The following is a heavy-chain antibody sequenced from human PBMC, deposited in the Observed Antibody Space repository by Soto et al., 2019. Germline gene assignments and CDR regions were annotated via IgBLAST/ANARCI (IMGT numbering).Heavy chain of an antibody. CDR3: ARDPYGNSGSYFNAPLDY. CDR2: ISTSGSTV. J-gene: IGHJ4*02. Sequence: AGGSLRLSCAASGFTFSSFEMNWVRQAPGKGLEWVSYISTSGSTVYYADSVKGRFTISRDNAKNSLYLQMNSLRAEDTAVYYCARDPYGNSGSYFNAPLDYWGQGTLVTVSS. CDR1: GFTFSSFE. V-gene: IGHV3-48*03. D-gene: IGHD3-22*01.